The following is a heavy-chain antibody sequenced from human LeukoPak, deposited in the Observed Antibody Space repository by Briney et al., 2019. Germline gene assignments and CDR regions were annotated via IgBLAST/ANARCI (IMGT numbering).Heavy chain of an antibody. CDR3: TRDRSGDAVVPALYGMDV. CDR2: IRSKAYGGTT. Sequence: GGSLRLSRTASGFTFGDYAMSWVRQAPGKGVEGVGFIRSKAYGGTTEYAASVKGRFTISRDDSKSIAYLQMNSLKPEDTAVYYCTRDRSGDAVVPALYGMDVWGQGTTVTVSS. D-gene: IGHD2-15*01. V-gene: IGHV3-49*04. J-gene: IGHJ6*02. CDR1: GFTFGDYA.